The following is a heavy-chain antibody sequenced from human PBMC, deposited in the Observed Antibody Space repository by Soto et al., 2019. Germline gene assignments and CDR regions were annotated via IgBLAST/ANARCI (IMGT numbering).Heavy chain of an antibody. CDR3: ARRRPPYSNDY. CDR1: GGSISSGGYY. J-gene: IGHJ4*02. V-gene: IGHV4-31*03. CDR2: IYYSGST. D-gene: IGHD6-13*01. Sequence: SETLSLTCTVSGGSISSGGYYWSWIRQHPGKGLEWIGYIYYSGSTYYNPSLKSRVTISVDTSKNQFSLKLSSVTAADTAVYYCARRRPPYSNDYWGQGTLVTVSS.